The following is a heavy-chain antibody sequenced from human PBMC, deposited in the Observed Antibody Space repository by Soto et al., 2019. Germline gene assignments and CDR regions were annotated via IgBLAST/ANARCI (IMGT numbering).Heavy chain of an antibody. Sequence: GGSLRLSCAASGFTFSSYSMNWVRQAPGKGLEWVSSISSSSSYIYYADSVKGRFTISRDNAKNSLYLQMNSLRAEDTAVYYCASDKDSGYGLFDYWGQGPLGTAS. J-gene: IGHJ4*02. CDR1: GFTFSSYS. V-gene: IGHV3-21*01. D-gene: IGHD5-12*01. CDR3: ASDKDSGYGLFDY. CDR2: ISSSSSYI.